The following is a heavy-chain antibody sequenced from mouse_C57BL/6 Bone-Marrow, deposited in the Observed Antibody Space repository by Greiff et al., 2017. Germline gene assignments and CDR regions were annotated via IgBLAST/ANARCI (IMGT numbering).Heavy chain of an antibody. D-gene: IGHD2-3*01. CDR3: ARDRDGYYGAY. CDR1: GFTFSSYA. J-gene: IGHJ3*01. CDR2: ISDGGSYT. Sequence: EVQLVESGGGLVKPGGSLKLSCAASGFTFSSYAMSWVRQTPEKRLEWVAYISDGGSYTYYPDNVKGRFTISRDNAKNNLYLQMSHLKSEDTAMYYGARDRDGYYGAYWGQGTLVTVSA. V-gene: IGHV5-4*01.